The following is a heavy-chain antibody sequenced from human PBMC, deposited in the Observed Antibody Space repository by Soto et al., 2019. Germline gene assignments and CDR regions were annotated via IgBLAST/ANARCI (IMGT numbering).Heavy chain of an antibody. CDR3: ARHDSSSSHYYYGMDV. D-gene: IGHD6-6*01. V-gene: IGHV5-10-1*01. CDR2: IDPSDSYT. Sequence: GESLKISCKGSGYIFTNYWISWVRQMPGKGLEWMGRIDPSDSYTNYSPSFQGHVTISTDKSISTAYLQWISLKASDTAIYYCARHDSSSSHYYYGMDVWGQGTTVPVSS. CDR1: GYIFTNYW. J-gene: IGHJ6*02.